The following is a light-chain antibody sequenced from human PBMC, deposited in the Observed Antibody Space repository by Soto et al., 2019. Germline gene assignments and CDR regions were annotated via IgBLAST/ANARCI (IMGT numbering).Light chain of an antibody. CDR1: QTISSL. CDR2: DAS. J-gene: IGKJ4*01. CDR3: PQYANYPLP. V-gene: IGKV1-5*01. Sequence: EVTQYNSTLSGSVGDRVTITCRASQTISSLLAWYQQKPGRAPKFLIYDASSLESGVPSRFSGSGSGTEFTLTISNLQPDDFAPYYCPQYANYPLPFGGRAK.